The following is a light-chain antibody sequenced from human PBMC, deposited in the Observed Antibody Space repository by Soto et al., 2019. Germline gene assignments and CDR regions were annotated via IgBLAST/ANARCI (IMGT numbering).Light chain of an antibody. Sequence: QSVLSQAASVSGTPGQRVAMACSGGNSNIGKNSVNWYRHLPGTAPQLLIYSNSLRSFGIPDRFSASKSDTSATLAIGGLQSDDEALYFCAAWDDSLNGLVFGGGTQLTVL. J-gene: IGLJ7*01. CDR3: AAWDDSLNGLV. CDR2: SNS. V-gene: IGLV1-44*01. CDR1: NSNIGKNS.